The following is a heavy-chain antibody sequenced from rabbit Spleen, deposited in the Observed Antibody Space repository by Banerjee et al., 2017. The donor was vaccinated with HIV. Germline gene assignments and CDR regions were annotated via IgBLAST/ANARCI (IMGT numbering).Heavy chain of an antibody. CDR2: IYTGDGNT. CDR3: ARAGDGDYGGVTFNL. Sequence: QEQLEESGGDLVKPGASLTLTCIASGVSFSVSSYMCWVRQAPGKGLEWIACIYTGDGNTYYASWAKGRFTISKTSSTAVTLQLTSLTAADTATYFCARAGDGDYGGVTFNLWGPGPLVTVS. V-gene: IGHV1S45*01. CDR1: GVSFSVSSY. D-gene: IGHD2-1*01. J-gene: IGHJ4*01.